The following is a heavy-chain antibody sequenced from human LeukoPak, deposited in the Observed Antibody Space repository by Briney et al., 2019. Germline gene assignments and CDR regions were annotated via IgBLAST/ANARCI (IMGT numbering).Heavy chain of an antibody. CDR3: AGGYNTGWYCFDY. CDR2: ISAGGGAT. Sequence: GGSLRLSCAGSGFTFSNHAMTWVRQAPGKGLEWVSAISAGGGATYYADSVKGRFTISRDNSKNTLYLQVSSLRAEDTALYYCAGGYNTGWYCFDYWGQGTLVTVSS. V-gene: IGHV3-23*01. CDR1: GFTFSNHA. D-gene: IGHD6-19*01. J-gene: IGHJ4*02.